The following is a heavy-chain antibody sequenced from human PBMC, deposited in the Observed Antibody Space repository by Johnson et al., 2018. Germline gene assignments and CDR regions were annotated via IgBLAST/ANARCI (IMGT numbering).Heavy chain of an antibody. D-gene: IGHD2-15*01. CDR3: ARAQGCDYPAEYFQH. J-gene: IGHJ1*01. CDR2: ISSSSSTI. CDR1: GFTFSSYW. V-gene: IGHV3-48*01. Sequence: EVQLVQSGGGLVQPGGSLRLSCAASGFTFSSYWMSWVRQAPGKGLEWVSYISSSSSTIYYADSVKGRFTISRDNSKYTVYLQMHSLKAEDTALFYCARAQGCDYPAEYFQHWGQGTLVTVSS.